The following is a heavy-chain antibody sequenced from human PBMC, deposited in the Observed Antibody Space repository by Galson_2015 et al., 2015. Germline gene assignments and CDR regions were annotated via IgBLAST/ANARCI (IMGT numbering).Heavy chain of an antibody. Sequence: SVKVSCKGSGYTFTNYDINWVRQATGQGLEWMGWMNPNSANVGYAQSFQGRVSMTRNTSTSTAYMEVSSLRSEDTAVYYCARGSATTGNAFDIWGQGTMVTVSS. CDR3: ARGSATTGNAFDI. V-gene: IGHV1-8*01. CDR2: MNPNSANV. J-gene: IGHJ3*02. D-gene: IGHD1-14*01. CDR1: GYTFTNYD.